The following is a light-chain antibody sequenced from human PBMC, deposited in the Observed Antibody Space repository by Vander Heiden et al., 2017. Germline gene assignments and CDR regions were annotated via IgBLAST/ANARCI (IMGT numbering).Light chain of an antibody. CDR1: QNINTW. V-gene: IGKV1-5*01. CDR2: DAS. Sequence: DIQMPQSPSILSASIGDRVTITCRASQNINTWLAWYQQIPGRAPSLLISDASKLKSGVPSRFSGSGSGTEFTLTISSLQSNDFALYFCQQYITYSPTFGQGTKLEIK. CDR3: QQYITYSPT. J-gene: IGKJ2*01.